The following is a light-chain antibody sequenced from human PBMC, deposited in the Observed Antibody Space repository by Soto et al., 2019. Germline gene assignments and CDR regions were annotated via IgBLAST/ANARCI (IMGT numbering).Light chain of an antibody. CDR2: GIS. CDR3: QQYGSSLT. Sequence: EIVLTQSPGTLSLSPGARATLSSRASQSISINYLAWYQQKPGQAPRLLMYGISSRAIGIPDRFSGSGSGKDFTLSISRLEPEDFAVYSCQQYGSSLTFGQGNDWRL. CDR1: QSISINY. J-gene: IGKJ5*01. V-gene: IGKV3-20*01.